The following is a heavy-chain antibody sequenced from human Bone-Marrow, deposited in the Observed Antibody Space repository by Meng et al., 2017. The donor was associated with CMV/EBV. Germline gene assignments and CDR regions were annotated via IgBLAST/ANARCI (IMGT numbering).Heavy chain of an antibody. D-gene: IGHD3-16*01. Sequence: SETLSLTCTVSGGSVSSGSYYWSWIRQPPGKGLEWIGYIYYSGSTNYNPSLKSRVTISVDTSKNQFSLKLSSVTAADTAVYYCARDRLGQNFDYWGQGNLVTVSS. J-gene: IGHJ4*02. CDR3: ARDRLGQNFDY. CDR2: IYYSGST. CDR1: GGSVSSGSYY. V-gene: IGHV4-61*01.